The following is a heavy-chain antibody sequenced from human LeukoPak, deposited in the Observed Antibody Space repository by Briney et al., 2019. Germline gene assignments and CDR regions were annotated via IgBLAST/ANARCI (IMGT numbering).Heavy chain of an antibody. CDR2: IYYSGST. CDR3: ARHRSCISTTCYAGAVNY. CDR1: GGSISSSSYY. V-gene: IGHV4-39*01. D-gene: IGHD2-2*01. Sequence: PSETLSLTCTVSGGSISSSSYYWGWIRQPPGKGLEWIGSIYYSGSTYYNPSLRSRVTISVDTSKNQFSLKLSSVTAADTAVYYCARHRSCISTTCYAGAVNYWGQGTLVTVSS. J-gene: IGHJ4*02.